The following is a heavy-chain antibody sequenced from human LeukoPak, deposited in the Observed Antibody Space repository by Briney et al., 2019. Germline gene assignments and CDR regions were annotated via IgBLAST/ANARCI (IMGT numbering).Heavy chain of an antibody. V-gene: IGHV3-48*02. CDR2: ISSSSSTI. CDR1: GFTFSSYS. J-gene: IGHJ4*02. CDR3: ARCAGSGSYYKADY. D-gene: IGHD3-10*01. Sequence: GGSLRLSCAASGFTFSSYSMNCVRQAPGKGLEWVSYISSSSSTIYYADSVKGRFTISRDNAKNSLYLQMNSLRDEDTAVYYCARCAGSGSYYKADYWGQGTLVTVSS.